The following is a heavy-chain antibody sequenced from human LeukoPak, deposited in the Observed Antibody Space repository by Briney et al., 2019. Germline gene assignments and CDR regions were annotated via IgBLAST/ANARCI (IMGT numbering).Heavy chain of an antibody. CDR2: INHSGST. V-gene: IGHV4-34*01. J-gene: IGHJ6*02. CDR3: ARDRPDYYYGMDV. Sequence: PSETLSSTCAVYGGSFSGYYWSWIRKPPGKGLELIGEINHSGSTNYNPSLKSRVTISVDTSKNQFSLKLSSVTAADTAVYYCARDRPDYYYGMDVWGQGTTVTVSS. CDR1: GGSFSGYY.